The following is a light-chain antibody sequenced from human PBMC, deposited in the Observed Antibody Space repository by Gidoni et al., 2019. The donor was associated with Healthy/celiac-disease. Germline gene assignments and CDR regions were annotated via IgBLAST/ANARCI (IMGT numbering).Light chain of an antibody. Sequence: EIVLTQSPATLSLSPGERATLSCRASQSVSSYLAWSQQKPGQAPRLLIYDASNRATGIPARFSGSGSGTDFTLTISSLEPEDFAVYYCQQRSNWPPFTFGGGTKVEIK. V-gene: IGKV3-11*01. CDR1: QSVSSY. CDR2: DAS. J-gene: IGKJ4*01. CDR3: QQRSNWPPFT.